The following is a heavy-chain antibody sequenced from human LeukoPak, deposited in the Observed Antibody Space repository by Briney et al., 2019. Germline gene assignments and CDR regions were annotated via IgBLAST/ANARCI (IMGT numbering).Heavy chain of an antibody. CDR1: GFTFRDYG. D-gene: IGHD3-22*01. Sequence: PGGSLRLSXIGSGFTFRDYGMSWVRQTPGKGLEWVGFIRSKAYGGTTEYAASVRGRFTISRDDSRSIAYLQMNSLKTEDTAVYYCTRGDYYDSSGYYLLFDYWGQGTLVTVSS. CDR2: IRSKAYGGTT. V-gene: IGHV3-49*04. CDR3: TRGDYYDSSGYYLLFDY. J-gene: IGHJ4*02.